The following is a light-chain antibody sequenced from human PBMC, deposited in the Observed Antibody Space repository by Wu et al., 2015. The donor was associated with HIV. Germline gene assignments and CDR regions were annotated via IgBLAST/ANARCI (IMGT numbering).Light chain of an antibody. Sequence: EIVMTQSPATLSVSPGERATLSCRASQSVSSKFAWYQQKPGQAPRLLIYDASTRATGIPARFSGTGSGTEFTLTINNMQSEDFAVYYCQQYNNWPPMYTFGQGTKLETK. CDR3: QQYNNWPPMYT. V-gene: IGKV3D-15*01. CDR1: QSVSSK. CDR2: DAS. J-gene: IGKJ2*01.